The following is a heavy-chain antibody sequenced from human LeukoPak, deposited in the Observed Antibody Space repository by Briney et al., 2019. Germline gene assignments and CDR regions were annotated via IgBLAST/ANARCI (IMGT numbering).Heavy chain of an antibody. Sequence: ASVKVSCKASGYTFTSYGISWVRQAPGQGLEWMGWISAYNGNTNYAQKLQGRVTMTTDTSTSTAYMELRSLRSDDTAVCYCARDRPADYGDIFHFDYWGQGTLVTVSS. CDR2: ISAYNGNT. V-gene: IGHV1-18*01. CDR1: GYTFTSYG. D-gene: IGHD4-17*01. CDR3: ARDRPADYGDIFHFDY. J-gene: IGHJ4*02.